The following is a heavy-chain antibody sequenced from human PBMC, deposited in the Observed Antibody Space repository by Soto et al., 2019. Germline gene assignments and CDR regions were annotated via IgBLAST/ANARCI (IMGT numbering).Heavy chain of an antibody. CDR3: ARDRGVYSSSSPRYYYYGMDV. CDR1: GGSVSSGSYY. Sequence: NPSETLSLTCTVSGGSVSSGSYYWSWIRQPPGKGLEWIGYIYYSGSTNYNPSLKSRVTISVDTSKNQFSLKLSSVTAADTAVYYCARDRGVYSSSSPRYYYYGMDVWGQGTTVTVSS. J-gene: IGHJ6*02. CDR2: IYYSGST. V-gene: IGHV4-61*01. D-gene: IGHD6-6*01.